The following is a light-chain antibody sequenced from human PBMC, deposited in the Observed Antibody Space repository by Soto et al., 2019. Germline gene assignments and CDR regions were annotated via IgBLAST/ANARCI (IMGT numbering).Light chain of an antibody. CDR1: SSDVGGYNY. CDR2: EVS. J-gene: IGLJ2*01. CDR3: SSYAGSNNLEV. Sequence: QSVLTQPPSASGSPGQSVTISCTGTSSDVGGYNYVSWYQQHPGKAPKLMIYEVSNRPSGVPDRFSGSKSGNTASLTVSGLQAEDEADYYCSSYAGSNNLEVFGGGTKLTVL. V-gene: IGLV2-8*01.